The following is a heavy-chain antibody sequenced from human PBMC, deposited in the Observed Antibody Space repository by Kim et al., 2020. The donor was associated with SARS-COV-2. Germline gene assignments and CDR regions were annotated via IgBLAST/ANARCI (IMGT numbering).Heavy chain of an antibody. Sequence: SETLSLTCAVYGGSFSGYYWSWIRQPPGKGLEWIGEINHSGSTNYNPSLKSRVTISVDTSKNQFSLKLSSVTAADTAVYYCAGESIAVAGTRPGYWGQGTLVTVSS. V-gene: IGHV4-34*01. CDR2: INHSGST. J-gene: IGHJ4*02. CDR1: GGSFSGYY. CDR3: AGESIAVAGTRPGY. D-gene: IGHD6-19*01.